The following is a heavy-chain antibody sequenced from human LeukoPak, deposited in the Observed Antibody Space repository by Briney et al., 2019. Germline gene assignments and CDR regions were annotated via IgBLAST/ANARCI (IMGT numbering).Heavy chain of an antibody. CDR1: GGSISSSSYY. CDR3: ARLGGNWNYVRWFDP. D-gene: IGHD1-7*01. V-gene: IGHV4-39*01. Sequence: SETLSLTCTVSGGSISSSSYYWGWIRQPPGKELEWIGIIYYSGSTYYNPSLKSRVTISVDTSKNQFSLKLSSVTAADTAVYYCARLGGNWNYVRWFDPWGQGTLVTVSS. CDR2: IYYSGST. J-gene: IGHJ5*02.